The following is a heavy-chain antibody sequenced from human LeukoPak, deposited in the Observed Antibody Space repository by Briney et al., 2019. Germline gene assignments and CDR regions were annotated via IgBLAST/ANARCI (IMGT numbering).Heavy chain of an antibody. CDR3: ARSGYNRFDY. J-gene: IGHJ4*02. V-gene: IGHV3-30*03. CDR2: ISYDGSNK. Sequence: GGSLRLSCAASGFTFSSYSMNWVRQAPGKGLEWVALISYDGSNKYYADSVKGRFTISRDNSKNTLYLQMNSLRAEDTAVYYCARSGYNRFDYWGQGTLVTVSS. CDR1: GFTFSSYS. D-gene: IGHD5-24*01.